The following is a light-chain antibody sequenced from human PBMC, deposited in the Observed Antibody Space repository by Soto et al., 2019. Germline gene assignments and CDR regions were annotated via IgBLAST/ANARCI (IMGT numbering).Light chain of an antibody. Sequence: EIVLTQSPGTLSLSPGERATLSCRASQTISSSYLAWYQQKPGQAPRLRIYAASTRATGIPERFSGSGSGTDFTLTINRLEPEDFAVYFCQQFGGSPLFTFGPGTKVDIK. CDR1: QTISSSY. V-gene: IGKV3-20*01. J-gene: IGKJ3*01. CDR2: AAS. CDR3: QQFGGSPLFT.